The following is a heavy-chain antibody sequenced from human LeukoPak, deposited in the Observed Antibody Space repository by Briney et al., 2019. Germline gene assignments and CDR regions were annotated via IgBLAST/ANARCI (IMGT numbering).Heavy chain of an antibody. CDR3: ARGGVVTNYYYYFMDV. V-gene: IGHV3-21*01. CDR2: ISSSSSYI. D-gene: IGHD4-23*01. J-gene: IGHJ6*03. CDR1: GFTFSTYS. Sequence: GGSLRLSCAASGFTFSTYSMNWVRQAPGKGLEWVSSISSSSSYIYYADSVKGRFTISRDNAKNSLYLRMNSLRAKDTAVYYCARGGVVTNYYYYFMDVWGRGTTVTVSS.